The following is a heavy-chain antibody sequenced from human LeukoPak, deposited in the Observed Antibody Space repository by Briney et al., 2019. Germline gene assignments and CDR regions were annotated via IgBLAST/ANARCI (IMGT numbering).Heavy chain of an antibody. V-gene: IGHV4-59*01. D-gene: IGHD2-15*01. CDR1: GGSISSYY. CDR3: ARGRFELPY. Sequence: SETLSLTCTVSGGSISSYYWSWIRQPPGKGLEWIGYIYYSGSTNYNPSLKSRVAMSVDTSNNQFFLRLTSVTTADTALYYCARGRFELPYWGQGTLVTVSS. J-gene: IGHJ4*02. CDR2: IYYSGST.